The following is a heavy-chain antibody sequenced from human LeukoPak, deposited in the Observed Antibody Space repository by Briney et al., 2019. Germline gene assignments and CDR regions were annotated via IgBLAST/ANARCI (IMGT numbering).Heavy chain of an antibody. CDR1: GGSINSGDYY. CDR2: IYYSGNT. Sequence: SETLSLTCTVSGGSINSGDYYWSWIRQSPGKGLEWIGYIYYSGNTYYNPSLKSRVTISIDTSKNQFSLKLSSVTAADTAVYYCVRGARRPTTGDRGMGDAFDIWGQGTMVTVSS. CDR3: VRGARRPTTGDRGMGDAFDI. V-gene: IGHV4-30-4*01. D-gene: IGHD7-27*01. J-gene: IGHJ3*02.